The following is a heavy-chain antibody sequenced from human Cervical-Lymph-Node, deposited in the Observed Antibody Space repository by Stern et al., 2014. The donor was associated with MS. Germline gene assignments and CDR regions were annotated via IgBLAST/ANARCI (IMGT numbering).Heavy chain of an antibody. V-gene: IGHV5-51*01. J-gene: IGHJ5*02. D-gene: IGHD1-26*01. Sequence: EVQLVESGAEVKKPGESLKISCQGSGYSFTNYWIIWVRQMPGKGLEWMGSIYPGDSDTRYSPSFQGQVPFSADKSISTAYLQWSSLKASDPAMYYCARRGSSRWFDPWGQGTLVTVSS. CDR1: GYSFTNYW. CDR2: IYPGDSDT. CDR3: ARRGSSRWFDP.